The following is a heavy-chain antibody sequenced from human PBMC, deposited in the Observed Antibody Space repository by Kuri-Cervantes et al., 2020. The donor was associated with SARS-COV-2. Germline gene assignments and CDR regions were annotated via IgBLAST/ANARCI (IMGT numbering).Heavy chain of an antibody. CDR2: INPNSGGT. D-gene: IGHD2-8*01. V-gene: IGHV1-2*04. CDR3: ARGEGSRELMVVLGWRGAGRLDF. Sequence: ASVKVSCKASGYSFNDYYIYWVRQAPGQGLEWMGWINPNSGGTNYAQKFQGWVTMTRDTSLSISYMELSRLTSDDPAVYYCARGEGSRELMVVLGWRGAGRLDFWGQGTLVTVSS. CDR1: GYSFNDYY. J-gene: IGHJ4*02.